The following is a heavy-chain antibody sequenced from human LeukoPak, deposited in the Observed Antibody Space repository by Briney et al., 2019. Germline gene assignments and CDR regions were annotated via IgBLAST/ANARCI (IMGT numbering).Heavy chain of an antibody. V-gene: IGHV4-34*01. CDR1: GGSFSGYY. CDR3: ARSVRFLEWLLPFDY. CDR2: INHSGST. D-gene: IGHD3-3*01. J-gene: IGHJ4*02. Sequence: PSETLSLTCAVYGGSFSGYYWSWIRQPPGKGLEWIGEINHSGSTNYNPSLKSRVTISVDTSKNQFSLKLSSVTAADTAVYYCARSVRFLEWLLPFDYWGQGTLVTVSS.